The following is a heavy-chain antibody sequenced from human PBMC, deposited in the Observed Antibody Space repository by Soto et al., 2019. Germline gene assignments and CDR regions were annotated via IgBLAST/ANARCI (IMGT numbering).Heavy chain of an antibody. CDR1: GYTFTGYY. Sequence: ASVKVSCKASGYTFTGYYIHGVRQAPGQGLEWMGWISPVSGDTTYAQKFQGRVTMTRDTSISTAYMELIRLTSDDTAVYSCARGEYRYGQYCCESWGLGTLVTVSS. V-gene: IGHV1-2*02. CDR2: ISPVSGDT. D-gene: IGHD5-18*01. J-gene: IGHJ4*02. CDR3: ARGEYRYGQYCCES.